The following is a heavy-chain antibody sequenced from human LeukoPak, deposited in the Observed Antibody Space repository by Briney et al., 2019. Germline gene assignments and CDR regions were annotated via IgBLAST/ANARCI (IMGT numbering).Heavy chain of an antibody. Sequence: GGSLRLSCAASGFTFSSYWMHWVRQAPGKGLVWVSRINSDESSTTYADSVKGRFTISGDNAKNTLYLQMNSLRAEDTAVYYCARVKGELNFDYWGQGTLVTVSS. V-gene: IGHV3-74*01. J-gene: IGHJ4*02. CDR1: GFTFSSYW. CDR2: INSDESST. CDR3: ARVKGELNFDY. D-gene: IGHD1-26*01.